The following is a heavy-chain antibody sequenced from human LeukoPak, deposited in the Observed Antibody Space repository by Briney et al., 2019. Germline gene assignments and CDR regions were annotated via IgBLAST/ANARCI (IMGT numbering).Heavy chain of an antibody. D-gene: IGHD1-26*01. J-gene: IGHJ4*02. Sequence: ASVKVSCKASGYTFTGYYMHWVRQAPGQGLEWMGWINPNSGGTNYAQKFQGRVTMTRDTSISTAYMELSRLRSDDTAVYYCARDLVIVGAFDYWGQGTLVTVSS. CDR1: GYTFTGYY. V-gene: IGHV1-2*02. CDR2: INPNSGGT. CDR3: ARDLVIVGAFDY.